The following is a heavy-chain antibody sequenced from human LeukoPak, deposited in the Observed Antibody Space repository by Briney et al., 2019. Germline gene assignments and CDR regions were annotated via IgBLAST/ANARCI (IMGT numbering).Heavy chain of an antibody. V-gene: IGHV5-51*01. D-gene: IGHD3-10*01. CDR3: ARHRITMVRGVNYMDV. CDR2: IYPGDSDI. CDR1: GYTFTNYW. J-gene: IGHJ6*03. Sequence: GESLKISCKASGYTFTNYWIGWVRQMPGKGLEWMGIIYPGDSDIRYSPSFEGQVTISADKSISTAYLQWSSLKASDTAMYYCARHRITMVRGVNYMDVWGKGTTVTISS.